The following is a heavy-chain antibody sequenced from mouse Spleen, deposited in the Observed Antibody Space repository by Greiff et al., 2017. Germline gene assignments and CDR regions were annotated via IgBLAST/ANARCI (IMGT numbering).Heavy chain of an antibody. CDR3: ARPGDGYYEGYYYAVDY. J-gene: IGHJ4*01. CDR2: ISSGGSYT. V-gene: IGHV5-9-3*01. CDR1: GFTFTSYA. D-gene: IGHD2-3*01. Sequence: EVQLVESGGGLVKPGGSLKLSCAASGFTFTSYAMSWVRQTPGKSLEWVATISSGGSYTNYPDSFKGRFTISRDNAKNTLYLQMSSLRSEDTAMYYCARPGDGYYEGYYYAVDYWGQGTSVTVSS.